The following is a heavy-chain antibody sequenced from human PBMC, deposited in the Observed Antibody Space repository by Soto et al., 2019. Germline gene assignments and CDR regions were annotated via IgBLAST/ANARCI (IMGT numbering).Heavy chain of an antibody. Sequence: PGGSLRLSCAASGFTVSSNYMSWVRQAPGKGLEWASVIYSGGSTYYADSVKGRFTISRDNSKNTLYLQMNSLRAEDTAVYYCARDSSGYYLDYWGQGTLVTVSS. V-gene: IGHV3-53*01. CDR2: IYSGGST. D-gene: IGHD3-22*01. CDR1: GFTVSSNY. J-gene: IGHJ4*02. CDR3: ARDSSGYYLDY.